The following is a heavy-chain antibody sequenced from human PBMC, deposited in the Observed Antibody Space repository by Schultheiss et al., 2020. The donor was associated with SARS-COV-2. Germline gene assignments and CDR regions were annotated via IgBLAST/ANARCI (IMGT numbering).Heavy chain of an antibody. V-gene: IGHV5-51*01. D-gene: IGHD2-2*01. Sequence: GGSLRLSCKGSGYSFTSYWIGWVRQMPGKGLEWMGIIYPGDSDTRYSPSFQGQVTISADKSISTAYLQWSSLKASDTAMYYCARLGGGYCSSTSCSDYYYYGMDVWGQGTTVTVS. CDR3: ARLGGGYCSSTSCSDYYYYGMDV. J-gene: IGHJ6*02. CDR1: GYSFTSYW. CDR2: IYPGDSDT.